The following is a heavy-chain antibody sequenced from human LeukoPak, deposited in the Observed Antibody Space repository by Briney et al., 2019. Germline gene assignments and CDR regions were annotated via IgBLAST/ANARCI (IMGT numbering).Heavy chain of an antibody. CDR3: ARHGIAVAGTDAFDI. J-gene: IGHJ3*02. Sequence: PSETLSLTCTVSVDPISSSSYYTGWIRQPPGKGLEWIGGIYYSGSTYYNPSLKSRVTISVDTSKNQFSLKLSSVTAADTAVYYCARHGIAVAGTDAFDIWGQGTMVTVSS. D-gene: IGHD6-19*01. CDR2: IYYSGST. CDR1: VDPISSSSYY. V-gene: IGHV4-39*01.